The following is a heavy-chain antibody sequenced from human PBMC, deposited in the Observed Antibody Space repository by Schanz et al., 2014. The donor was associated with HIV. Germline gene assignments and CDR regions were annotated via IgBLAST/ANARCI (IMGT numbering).Heavy chain of an antibody. V-gene: IGHV3-49*05. CDR1: GFTFSDYP. Sequence: EVQLVESGGGLVKPGRSLRLSCTTSGFTFSDYPVSWLRQAPGKGLEWVGFIKSKAYGGTPEYAASVKGRFTISRDDSKSIAYLQLNSLRVEDTAVYYCAKMARSVAANTNSDYWGQGTLVTVSS. J-gene: IGHJ4*02. D-gene: IGHD6-19*01. CDR2: IKSKAYGGTP. CDR3: AKMARSVAANTNSDY.